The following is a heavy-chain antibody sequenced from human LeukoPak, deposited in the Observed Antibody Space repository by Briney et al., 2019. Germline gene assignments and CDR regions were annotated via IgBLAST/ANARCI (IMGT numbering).Heavy chain of an antibody. D-gene: IGHD5-12*01. CDR2: IYYSGGT. CDR3: ARVSVDIVATTHYNWFDP. CDR1: GGSISSYY. J-gene: IGHJ5*02. V-gene: IGHV4-59*08. Sequence: PSETLSLTCTVSGGSISSYYWSWLRHPPGKGLEWIGYIYYSGGTNYNPSLKSRVTISVDTSKNQFSLKLSSVTAADTAVYYCARVSVDIVATTHYNWFDPWGQGTLVTVSS.